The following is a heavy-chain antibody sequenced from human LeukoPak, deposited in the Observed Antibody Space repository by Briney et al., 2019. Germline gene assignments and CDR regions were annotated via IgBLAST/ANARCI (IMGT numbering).Heavy chain of an antibody. CDR1: GFTFSSYA. CDR2: ISGSGGST. D-gene: IGHD3-3*01. J-gene: IGHJ4*02. CDR3: AKGYYDFWSGYGY. V-gene: IGHV3-23*01. Sequence: GGSLRLSCAASGFTFSSYAMSWVRQAPGKGLEWVSAISGSGGSTYYADSVKGRYTISRDNSKNTLYLQMNSLRAEDTAVYYCAKGYYDFWSGYGYWGQGTLVTVSS.